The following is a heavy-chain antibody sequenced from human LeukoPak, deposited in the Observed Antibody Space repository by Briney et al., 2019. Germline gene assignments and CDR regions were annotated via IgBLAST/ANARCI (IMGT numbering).Heavy chain of an antibody. V-gene: IGHV3-23*01. Sequence: GGSLRLSCATSGFTFSSYAMSWVRQAPGKGLEWVSAISGSGGSTFYADSVKGRFTVSRDNCKNTLYLQMNSLRAEDTAVYYCAKGTGIAARPSPFDYWGQGTLVTVSS. CDR3: AKGTGIAARPSPFDY. CDR2: ISGSGGST. D-gene: IGHD6-6*01. CDR1: GFTFSSYA. J-gene: IGHJ4*02.